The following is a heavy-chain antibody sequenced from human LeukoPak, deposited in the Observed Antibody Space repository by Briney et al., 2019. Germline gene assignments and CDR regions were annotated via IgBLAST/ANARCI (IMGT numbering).Heavy chain of an antibody. J-gene: IGHJ4*02. D-gene: IGHD4-23*01. CDR3: ARDLPYGGNRAFDY. Sequence: SQTLSLTCTVSGGSISSGDYYWSWIRQPPGKGLEWIGYIYYSGSTYYNPSLKSRVTISVDTSKNQFSLKLSSATAADTAVYYCARDLPYGGNRAFDYWGQGTLVTVSS. CDR2: IYYSGST. V-gene: IGHV4-30-4*08. CDR1: GGSISSGDYY.